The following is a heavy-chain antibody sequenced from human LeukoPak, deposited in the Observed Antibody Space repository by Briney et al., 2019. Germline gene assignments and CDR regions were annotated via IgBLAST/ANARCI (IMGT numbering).Heavy chain of an antibody. CDR2: IHNDGST. V-gene: IGHV3-53*01. D-gene: IGHD4-17*01. CDR3: AKDLVSIHDYGDYVDYYYYYGMDV. CDR1: GFVVSSNY. J-gene: IGHJ6*02. Sequence: GGSLRLSCAASGFVVSSNYMNWVRQAPGKGLEWVSFIHNDGSTFYADSVKGRFTISKDNSKNTVYLQMNSLRIEDTAVYYCAKDLVSIHDYGDYVDYYYYYGMDVWGQGTTVTVSS.